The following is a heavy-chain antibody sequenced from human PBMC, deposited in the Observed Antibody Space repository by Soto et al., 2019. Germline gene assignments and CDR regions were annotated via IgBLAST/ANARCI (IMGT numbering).Heavy chain of an antibody. D-gene: IGHD3-10*01. CDR3: ARVGSGPPAY. V-gene: IGHV3-48*02. J-gene: IGHJ4*02. Sequence: EVQLVESGGGLVQPGGSLRLSCAASGFSFDTYSMSWVRQAPGKGLEWVSYISSSSSTIYYSDSVKGRFTISRDNAKNSLYLQMSSLRDEDTAVYFCARVGSGPPAYWGQGTLVTVSS. CDR2: ISSSSSTI. CDR1: GFSFDTYS.